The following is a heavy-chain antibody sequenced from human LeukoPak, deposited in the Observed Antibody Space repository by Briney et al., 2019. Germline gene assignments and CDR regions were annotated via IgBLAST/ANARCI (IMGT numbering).Heavy chain of an antibody. CDR3: ARAYCSGGSCDPYYFDY. V-gene: IGHV4-59*01. CDR1: GVSISSYY. J-gene: IGHJ4*02. D-gene: IGHD2-15*01. Sequence: SETLSLTCTVSGVSISSYYWSWIRQPPGKGLEGIGYIYYSGSTNYNPSLKSRVTISVDTSKNPFSLKLSSVTAADTAVYYCARAYCSGGSCDPYYFDYWGQGTLVTVSS. CDR2: IYYSGST.